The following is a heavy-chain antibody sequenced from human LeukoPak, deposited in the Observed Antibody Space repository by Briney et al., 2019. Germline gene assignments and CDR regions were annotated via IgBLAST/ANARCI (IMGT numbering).Heavy chain of an antibody. J-gene: IGHJ4*02. V-gene: IGHV3-7*01. CDR3: ARDHVVDGLVFDY. CDR2: INQYGSER. Sequence: QSGGSLRLSCAASGFTFSSHWMSWVRQAPGKGLEGVANINQYGSERNYVDSVKGRFTISRDNAKSSLYLQMYSLRAEDTAIYYCARDHVVDGLVFDYWGQGTLVTVSS. D-gene: IGHD2-15*01. CDR1: GFTFSSHW.